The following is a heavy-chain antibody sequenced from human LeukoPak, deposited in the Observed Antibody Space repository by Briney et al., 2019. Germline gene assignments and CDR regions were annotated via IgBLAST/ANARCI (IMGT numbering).Heavy chain of an antibody. J-gene: IGHJ4*02. CDR3: AREEGFCRTTSCSAPFDY. V-gene: IGHV1-2*02. Sequence: ASVKVSCKACGYTFTGYYMHWVRQAPGQGLEWMGWINPNSGDTIYAQKFQGRVTMTRDTSITTAYMELSRLSFDDTAMYYCAREEGFCRTTSCSAPFDYWGQGTLVTFSS. CDR2: INPNSGDT. D-gene: IGHD2-2*01. CDR1: GYTFTGYY.